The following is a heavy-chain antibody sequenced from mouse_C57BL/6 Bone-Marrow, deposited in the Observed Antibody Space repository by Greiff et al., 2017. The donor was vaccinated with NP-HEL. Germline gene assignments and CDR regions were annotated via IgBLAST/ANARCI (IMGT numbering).Heavy chain of an antibody. J-gene: IGHJ1*03. D-gene: IGHD1-1*01. CDR1: GFTFSDYY. V-gene: IGHV5-12*01. CDR3: ARQPYLLRYFDV. Sequence: DVKLVESGGGLVQPGGSLKLSCAASGFTFSDYYMYWVRQTPEKRLEWVAYISNGGGSTYYPDTVKGRFTISRDNAKNTLYLQMSRLKSEDTAMYYCARQPYLLRYFDVWGTGTTVTVSS. CDR2: ISNGGGST.